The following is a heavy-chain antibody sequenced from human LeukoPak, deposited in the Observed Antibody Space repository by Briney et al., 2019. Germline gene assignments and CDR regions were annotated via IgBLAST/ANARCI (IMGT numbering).Heavy chain of an antibody. D-gene: IGHD1-26*01. V-gene: IGHV3-23*01. CDR2: ITDSGGTT. J-gene: IGHJ4*02. CDR3: AKLWRGSHPRYFDH. CDR1: GFTFSSYA. Sequence: GGSLRLSCAASGFTFSSYAMSWVRQAPGKGLEWVSTITDSGGTTFYADPVKGRFTISRDNSKNTVYLQMNSLRAEDTAVYYCAKLWRGSHPRYFDHWGQGTLVTVSS.